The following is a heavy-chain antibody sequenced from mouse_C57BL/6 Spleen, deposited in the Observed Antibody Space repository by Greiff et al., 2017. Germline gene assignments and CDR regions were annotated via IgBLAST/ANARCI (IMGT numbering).Heavy chain of an antibody. CDR1: GYTFTSYW. V-gene: IGHV1-53*01. J-gene: IGHJ1*03. Sequence: VQLQQPGTELVKPGASVKLSCKASGYTFTSYWMHWVKQRLGQGLEWIGNINPSNGGTNYNEKFKSKATLTVDKSSSTAYMQLSSLTSEDSAVYYCARVRGYDYDGWYFDVWGTGTTVTVSS. D-gene: IGHD2-4*01. CDR3: ARVRGYDYDGWYFDV. CDR2: INPSNGGT.